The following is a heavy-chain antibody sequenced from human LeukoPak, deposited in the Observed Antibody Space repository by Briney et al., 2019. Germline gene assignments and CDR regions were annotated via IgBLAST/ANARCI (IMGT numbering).Heavy chain of an antibody. J-gene: IGHJ4*02. V-gene: IGHV4-30-4*01. CDR2: IFYSGST. CDR1: GGSISSGAYY. D-gene: IGHD3-10*01. Sequence: PSQSLSLTCTVPGGSISSGAYYWGWLRQPPGKGLEWIGYIFYSGSTYYNPSLKSPFTVSVETSKNQFSRKLSSVTAAVKAWYYGARVTMVRGVIEVDYWGQGTLVTVSS. CDR3: ARVTMVRGVIEVDY.